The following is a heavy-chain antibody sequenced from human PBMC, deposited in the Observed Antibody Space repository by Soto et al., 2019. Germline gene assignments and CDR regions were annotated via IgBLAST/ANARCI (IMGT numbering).Heavy chain of an antibody. CDR2: IYYSGST. CDR3: AVFSCGWCVDY. Sequence: PSETLSLTCTVSGGSISSYYWSWIRQPPGKGLEWIGYIYYSGSTNYNPSLKSRVTISVDTSKNQFSLKLSSVTAADTAVYYCAVFSCGWCVDYWGQGTLVTVSS. CDR1: GGSISSYY. J-gene: IGHJ4*02. V-gene: IGHV4-59*01. D-gene: IGHD6-19*01.